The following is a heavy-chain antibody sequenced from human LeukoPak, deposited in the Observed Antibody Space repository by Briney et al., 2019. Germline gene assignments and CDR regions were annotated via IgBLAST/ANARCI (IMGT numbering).Heavy chain of an antibody. Sequence: ASVKVSCKASGYTFTGYYMHWVRQAPGQGLEWMGWINPNSGGTNYAQKFQGRVTMTRDTSISTAYMELSRLRSDDTAVYYCARGVGFVPSLDYYYMDVWGKGTTVTVSS. D-gene: IGHD3-16*01. CDR1: GYTFTGYY. CDR2: INPNSGGT. J-gene: IGHJ6*03. CDR3: ARGVGFVPSLDYYYMDV. V-gene: IGHV1-2*02.